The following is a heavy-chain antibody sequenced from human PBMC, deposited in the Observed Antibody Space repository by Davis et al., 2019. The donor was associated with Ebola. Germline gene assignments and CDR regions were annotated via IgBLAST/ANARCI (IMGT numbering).Heavy chain of an antibody. D-gene: IGHD6-19*01. J-gene: IGHJ4*02. CDR2: INHSGST. CDR1: GGSFSGYY. V-gene: IGHV4-34*01. Sequence: SETLSLTCAVYGGSFSGYYWSWIRQPPGKGLEWIGEINHSGSTNYNPSLKSRVTISVDTSKNQFSLKLSSVTAADTAVYYCARRRWLVRTMYFDYWGQGTLVTVSS. CDR3: ARRRWLVRTMYFDY.